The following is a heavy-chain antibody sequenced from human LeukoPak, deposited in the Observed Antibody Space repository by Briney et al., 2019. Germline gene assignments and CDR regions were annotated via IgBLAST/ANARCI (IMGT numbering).Heavy chain of an antibody. CDR3: VRVALYYYDSESYYFFEH. CDR2: IKQDGTEK. D-gene: IGHD3-10*01. V-gene: IGHV3-7*01. Sequence: PGGSLRLSCEASGFTFTTYWLGWVRQPPGKGLEWVANIKQDGTEKYYVDSVKGRFTISRDNAKNSLYLQMNTLRVEDTAIYYCVRVALYYYDSESYYFFEHWGQGTPVTASS. J-gene: IGHJ4*02. CDR1: GFTFTTYW.